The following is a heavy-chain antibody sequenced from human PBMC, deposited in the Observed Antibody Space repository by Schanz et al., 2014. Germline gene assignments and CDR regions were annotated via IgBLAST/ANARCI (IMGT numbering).Heavy chain of an antibody. J-gene: IGHJ6*02. D-gene: IGHD2-21*01. Sequence: QVHLVESGGGVVQPGRSLRLSCAASGFTFSSYGMHWVRQAPGKGLEWVAIISLDGSNQYYADSVKGRFTISRDNSKNTLYLQMNSLRAEDTAVYYCARDSDRHVIVGHYGLDVWGQGTTVIVS. CDR1: GFTFSSYG. V-gene: IGHV3-30*03. CDR2: ISLDGSNQ. CDR3: ARDSDRHVIVGHYGLDV.